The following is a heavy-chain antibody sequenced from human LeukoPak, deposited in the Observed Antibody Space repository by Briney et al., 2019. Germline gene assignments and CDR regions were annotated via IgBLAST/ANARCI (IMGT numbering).Heavy chain of an antibody. D-gene: IGHD3-3*01. CDR2: INHSGST. Sequence: PSETLSLTCAVYGVSFSGYYWSWIRQPPGKGLEWIGEINHSGSTNYNPSLKSRVTISVDTSKNQFSLKLSSVTAADTAVYYCARGVILRFLEWLPPLYNWFDPWGQGTLVTVSS. CDR3: ARGVILRFLEWLPPLYNWFDP. V-gene: IGHV4-34*01. CDR1: GVSFSGYY. J-gene: IGHJ5*02.